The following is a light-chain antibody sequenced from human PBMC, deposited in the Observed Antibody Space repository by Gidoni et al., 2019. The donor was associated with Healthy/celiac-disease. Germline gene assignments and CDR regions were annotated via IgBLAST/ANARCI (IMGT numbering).Light chain of an antibody. J-gene: IGKJ3*01. CDR3: QQYGGSPLFP. V-gene: IGKV3-20*01. Sequence: ERVWTQSPGTLSLSPGERATLSCRASQSVSSSYLAWYQQKPGQAPRLLIYGASSRATGIPARFSGSGSGTDFILTISRLEPEDFAVYFCQQYGGSPLFPFGPXTNVDIK. CDR2: GAS. CDR1: QSVSSSY.